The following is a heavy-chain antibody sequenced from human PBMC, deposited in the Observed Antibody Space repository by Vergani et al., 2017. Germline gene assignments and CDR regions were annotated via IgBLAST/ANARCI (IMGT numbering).Heavy chain of an antibody. D-gene: IGHD6-19*01. CDR1: GGSISSGDYY. CDR3: ARGLPGYSSGWSPYFDY. Sequence: QVQLQESGPRLVRPSQTLSLTCTVSGGSISSGDYYWSWIRQPPGKGLEWIGYIYYSGSTYYNPSLKSRVTISVDTSKNQFSLKLSSVTAADTAVYYCARGLPGYSSGWSPYFDYWGQGTLVTVSS. J-gene: IGHJ4*02. CDR2: IYYSGST. V-gene: IGHV4-30-4*01.